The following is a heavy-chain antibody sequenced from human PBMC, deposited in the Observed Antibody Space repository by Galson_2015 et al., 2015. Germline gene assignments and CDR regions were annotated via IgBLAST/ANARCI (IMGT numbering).Heavy chain of an antibody. J-gene: IGHJ3*02. V-gene: IGHV3-30*03. CDR1: GFTVSSNY. Sequence: SLRLSCAASGFTVSSNYMSWVRQAPGKGLEWVAVISYDGSNKYYADSVKGRFTISRDNSKNTLYLQMNSLRAEDTAVYYCASEIYYYDSSGYYGPAASDTWGQGTMVTVSS. CDR3: ASEIYYYDSSGYYGPAASDT. CDR2: ISYDGSNK. D-gene: IGHD3-22*01.